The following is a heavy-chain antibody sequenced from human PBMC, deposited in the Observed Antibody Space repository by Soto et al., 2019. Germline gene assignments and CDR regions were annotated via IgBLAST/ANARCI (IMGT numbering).Heavy chain of an antibody. CDR1: GYTFTNFG. CDR2: ISANNGHT. J-gene: IGHJ4*02. V-gene: IGHV1-18*01. Sequence: QVPLVQSGAEVRKPGASVKVSCKASGYTFTNFGIIWVRQAPGQGLEWMGWISANNGHTNYAQKLQDRITMTTDTSTSTAYMELRSLTSDDTAVYYCAREEGSTTWGYFDYWGQGTLVTVSS. CDR3: AREEGSTTWGYFDY. D-gene: IGHD2-2*01.